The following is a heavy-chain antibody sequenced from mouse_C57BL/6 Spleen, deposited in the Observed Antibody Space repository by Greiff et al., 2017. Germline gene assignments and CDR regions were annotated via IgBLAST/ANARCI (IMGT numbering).Heavy chain of an antibody. V-gene: IGHV5-6*01. CDR2: ISSGGSYT. CDR1: GFTFSSYG. CDR3: ASPSYYYAMDY. J-gene: IGHJ4*01. Sequence: EVKVVESGGDLVKPGGSLKLSCAASGFTFSSYGMSWVRQTPDKRLEWVATISSGGSYTYYPDSVKGRFTISRDNAKNTLYLQMSSLKSEDTAMYYCASPSYYYAMDYWGQGTSVTVSS.